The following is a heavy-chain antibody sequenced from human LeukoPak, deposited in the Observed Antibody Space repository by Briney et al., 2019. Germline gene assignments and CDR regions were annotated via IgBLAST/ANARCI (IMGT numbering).Heavy chain of an antibody. CDR1: GYTFINND. D-gene: IGHD2-15*01. Sequence: GASVKVSCKASGYTFINNDINWVRQAPGQGLEWMAWIDPKNGNRGYAQNFQGRVTMTTDISINTAYLELSSLRSEDTAVYCCARSHTQKEFCTGGRCYPTVWWFDPWGQGTLVTVSS. V-gene: IGHV1-8*01. J-gene: IGHJ5*02. CDR3: ARSHTQKEFCTGGRCYPTVWWFDP. CDR2: IDPKNGNR.